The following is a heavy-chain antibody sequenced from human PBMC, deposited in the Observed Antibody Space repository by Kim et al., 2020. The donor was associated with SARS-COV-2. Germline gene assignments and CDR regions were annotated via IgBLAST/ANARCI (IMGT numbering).Heavy chain of an antibody. V-gene: IGHV3-53*01. J-gene: IGHJ4*02. Sequence: GGSLRLSCAASGFTVRSNYMTWVRQAPGKGLEWVSVIFVGGTTYYADSVKGRFTISRDHSANTVYLQMTSLRAEDTAVYYCARDHYYCSESDWGQGTLVTVSS. CDR2: IFVGGTT. CDR1: GFTVRSNY. CDR3: ARDHYYCSESD. D-gene: IGHD3-10*01.